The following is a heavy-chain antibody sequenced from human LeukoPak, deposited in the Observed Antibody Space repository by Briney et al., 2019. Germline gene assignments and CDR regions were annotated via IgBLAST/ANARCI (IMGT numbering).Heavy chain of an antibody. Sequence: GGSLRLSCVVSGFTFSNAWMSWVRQAPGKGLDGVGRIKSRTDGGTTDYAAPVKGRFTVSRDDSKNTLYLQMNSLKTEDTAVYYCTTSQRYYDSSGYYGYWGQGTLVTVSS. J-gene: IGHJ4*02. D-gene: IGHD3-22*01. CDR3: TTSQRYYDSSGYYGY. CDR2: IKSRTDGGTT. CDR1: GFTFSNAW. V-gene: IGHV3-15*01.